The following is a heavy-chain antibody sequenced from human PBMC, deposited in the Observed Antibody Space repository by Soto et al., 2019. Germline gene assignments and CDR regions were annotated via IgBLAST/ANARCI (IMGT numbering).Heavy chain of an antibody. CDR1: GFTFSSYA. CDR3: ARRIAVAGLDAFDI. D-gene: IGHD6-19*01. CDR2: IKQDGSEK. V-gene: IGHV3-7*01. Sequence: PGGSLRLSCAASGFTFSSYAMSWVRQAPGKGLEWVANIKQDGSEKYYVDSVKGRFTISRDNAKNSLYLQMNSLRAEDTAVYYCARRIAVAGLDAFDIWGQGTMVTVSS. J-gene: IGHJ3*02.